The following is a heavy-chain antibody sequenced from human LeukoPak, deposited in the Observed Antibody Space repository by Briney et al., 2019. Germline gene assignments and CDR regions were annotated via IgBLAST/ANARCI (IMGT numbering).Heavy chain of an antibody. D-gene: IGHD2-15*01. CDR2: ISGSGNRT. CDR1: GFTFSSYA. CDR3: AKNLYCGGGSCYPSALGMDV. V-gene: IGHV3-23*01. J-gene: IGHJ6*02. Sequence: GGSLRLSCAASGFTFSSYAMSWVRQAPGKGLEWVSSISGSGNRTYYAGSVKGRFTISRDNSKNTLFLQMNSLRAEDTAVYYCAKNLYCGGGSCYPSALGMDVWGQGTTVTVSS.